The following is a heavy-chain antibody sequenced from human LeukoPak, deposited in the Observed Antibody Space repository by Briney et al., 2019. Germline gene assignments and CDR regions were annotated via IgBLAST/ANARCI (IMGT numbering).Heavy chain of an antibody. D-gene: IGHD6-19*01. V-gene: IGHV1-2*02. Sequence: SVKVSCKASGYTFTGYYMHWVRQAPGQGLEWMGWINPNSGGTDYAQKFQGRVTMTRDTSISTAYMELSRLRSDDTAVYYCARVIAVAGTLSYWGQGTLVTVSS. CDR2: INPNSGGT. J-gene: IGHJ4*02. CDR3: ARVIAVAGTLSY. CDR1: GYTFTGYY.